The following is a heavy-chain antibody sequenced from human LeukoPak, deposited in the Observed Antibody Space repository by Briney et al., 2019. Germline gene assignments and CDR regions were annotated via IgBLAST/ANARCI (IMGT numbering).Heavy chain of an antibody. Sequence: GASVKVSCKASGYTFTGYYMHWVRQAPGQGLEWMGWINPNSGGTNYAQKFQGRVTMTRDTSISTAYVELSRLRSGDTAVYYCARVSSGWYYYYGMDVWGQGTTVTVSS. CDR3: ARVSSGWYYYYGMDV. V-gene: IGHV1-2*02. CDR1: GYTFTGYY. CDR2: INPNSGGT. J-gene: IGHJ6*02. D-gene: IGHD6-19*01.